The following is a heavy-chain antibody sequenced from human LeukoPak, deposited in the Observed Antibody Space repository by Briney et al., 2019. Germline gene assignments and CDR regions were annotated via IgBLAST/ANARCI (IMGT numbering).Heavy chain of an antibody. J-gene: IGHJ5*02. CDR2: IYYSGST. CDR3: ARIPSPGWFDP. CDR1: GGSISSYY. Sequence: SETLSLTCTVSGGSISSYYWDWIRQPPGEGLEWIGSIYYSGSTYYNPSLKSRVTISINTSRNQFSLSLTSVTAADTAVYYCARIPSPGWFDPWGQGTLVTVSS. V-gene: IGHV4-39*07.